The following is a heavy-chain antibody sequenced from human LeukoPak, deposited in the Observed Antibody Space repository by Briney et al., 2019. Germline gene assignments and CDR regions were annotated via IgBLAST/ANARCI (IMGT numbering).Heavy chain of an antibody. J-gene: IGHJ6*03. V-gene: IGHV4-34*01. CDR2: INHSGST. CDR3: ARVGASYGSGSYLPDYYYYYMDV. CDR1: GGSFSGYY. D-gene: IGHD3-10*01. Sequence: SETLSLTCAVYGGSFSGYYWSWIRQPPGKGLEWIGEINHSGSTNYNPSLKSRVTISVDTSKNQFSLKLSSVTAADTAVYYCARVGASYGSGSYLPDYYYYYMDVWGKGTTVTISS.